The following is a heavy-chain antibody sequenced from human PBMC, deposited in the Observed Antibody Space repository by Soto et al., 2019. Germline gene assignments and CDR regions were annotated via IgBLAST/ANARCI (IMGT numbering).Heavy chain of an antibody. V-gene: IGHV4-39*07. Sequence: PSETLSLTCSVSGGSINSDKYYWGWIRQPPGKGLEWIGKINFRGSTYYNPSLQSRVTISVDTSKNQFSLKLSSVTAADTAVYYCARVKPGGITMVRGVPRPMDVWGKGTTVTVSS. D-gene: IGHD3-10*01. CDR1: GGSINSDKYY. J-gene: IGHJ6*03. CDR2: INFRGST. CDR3: ARVKPGGITMVRGVPRPMDV.